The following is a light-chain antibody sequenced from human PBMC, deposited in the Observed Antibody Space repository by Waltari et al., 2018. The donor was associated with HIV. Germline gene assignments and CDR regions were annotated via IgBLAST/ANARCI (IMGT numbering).Light chain of an antibody. Sequence: SSELAQDPAVSVALRQTVRITCQGDRFRRYYASWYQQKPGHAHVLVVYGENNRPSGTPDRFSGSSSGNTASLTIAGAQAEDEADYYCNSRDSSGHWFFGGGTKVTVL. CDR3: NSRDSSGHWF. J-gene: IGLJ3*02. CDR2: GEN. CDR1: RFRRYY. V-gene: IGLV3-19*01.